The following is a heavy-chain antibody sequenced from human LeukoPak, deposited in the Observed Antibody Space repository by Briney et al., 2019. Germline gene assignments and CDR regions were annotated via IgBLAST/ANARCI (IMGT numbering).Heavy chain of an antibody. CDR2: IYSGGST. Sequence: GGSLRLSCAASGFTVSSNYMSWVRQAPGKGLEWGSVIYSGGSTYYADSVKGRFTISRDNSKNTLYLQMNSLRAEDTAVYYCAREGSAPVEGAFDIWGQGTMVTVSS. D-gene: IGHD1-26*01. J-gene: IGHJ3*02. V-gene: IGHV3-53*01. CDR3: AREGSAPVEGAFDI. CDR1: GFTVSSNY.